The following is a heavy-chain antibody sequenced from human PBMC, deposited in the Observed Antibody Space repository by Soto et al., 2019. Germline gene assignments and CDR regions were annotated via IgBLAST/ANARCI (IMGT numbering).Heavy chain of an antibody. CDR1: GYTFTSYY. CDR2: INPSGGST. D-gene: IGHD3-9*01. CDR3: AREVLRYFDWLSEAPKGNGFDY. Sequence: ASVKVSCKASGYTFTSYYMHWVRQAPGQGLEWMGIINPSGGSTSYAQKFQGRVTMTRDRSTSTVYMELSSLRSEDTAVYYCAREVLRYFDWLSEAPKGNGFDYWGQGTLVTVSS. V-gene: IGHV1-46*03. J-gene: IGHJ4*02.